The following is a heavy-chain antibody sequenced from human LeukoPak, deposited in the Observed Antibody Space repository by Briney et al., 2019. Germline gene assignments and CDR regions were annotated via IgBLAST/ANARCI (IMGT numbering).Heavy chain of an antibody. CDR1: GGTFSSYT. CDR2: IIPILGIA. V-gene: IGHV1-69*04. D-gene: IGHD3-10*01. Sequence: SVKVSCKASGGTFSSYTISWVRQAPGQGLEWMGRIIPILGIANYAHKFQGRVTITADKSTSTAYLELSSLRSEDRAVYYCARERFSRWFDPWGQGTLVTVSS. J-gene: IGHJ5*02. CDR3: ARERFSRWFDP.